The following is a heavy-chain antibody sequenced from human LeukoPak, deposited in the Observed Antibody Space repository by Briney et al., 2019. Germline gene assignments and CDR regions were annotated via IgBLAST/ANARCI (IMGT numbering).Heavy chain of an antibody. V-gene: IGHV4-59*01. CDR3: AREGKGRFDY. Sequence: SETLSLTCTVSGGSISSYYWSWIRQPPGKGLEWIGYIYYSGSTNYNPSLKSRVTISVDTSKNQFSLKLSSVTAADPAVYYCAREGKGRFDYWGQGTLVTVSS. CDR2: IYYSGST. CDR1: GGSISSYY. J-gene: IGHJ4*02. D-gene: IGHD1-26*01.